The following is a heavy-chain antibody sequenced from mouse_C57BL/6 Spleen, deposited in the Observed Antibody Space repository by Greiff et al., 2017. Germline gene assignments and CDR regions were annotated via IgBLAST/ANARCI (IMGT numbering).Heavy chain of an antibody. V-gene: IGHV5-4*01. J-gene: IGHJ2*01. CDR3: ARDENRYYFDY. Sequence: EVMLVESGGGLVKPGGSLKLSCAASGFTFSSYAMSWVRQTPEKRLEWVATISDGGSYTYYPDNVKGRFTISRDNAKNNLYLQMSHLKSEDTAMYYYARDENRYYFDYWGQGTTLTVSS. CDR1: GFTFSSYA. CDR2: ISDGGSYT.